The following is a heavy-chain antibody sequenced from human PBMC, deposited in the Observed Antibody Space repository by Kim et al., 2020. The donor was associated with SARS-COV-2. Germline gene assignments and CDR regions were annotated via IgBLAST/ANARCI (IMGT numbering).Heavy chain of an antibody. D-gene: IGHD5-12*01. CDR3: ARINSGYDY. Sequence: SVKVSCKASGDTFSRYTINWVRQAPGQGLEWMGRIIPFLEIVDYAQKFQGRVTITADKSTSTTYLELSSLSLDDTAVYYCARINSGYDYWGQGSLVTVSS. J-gene: IGHJ4*02. CDR1: GDTFSRYT. CDR2: IIPFLEIV. V-gene: IGHV1-69*02.